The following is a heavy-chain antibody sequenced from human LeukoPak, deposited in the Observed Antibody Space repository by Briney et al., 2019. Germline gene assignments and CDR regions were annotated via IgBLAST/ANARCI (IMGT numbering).Heavy chain of an antibody. CDR1: GFTFSSYA. J-gene: IGHJ4*02. Sequence: GGSLRLSCAASGFTFSSYAMSWVRQAPGKGLEWVSATSGSGGSTYYADSVKGRFTISRDNSKNTLYLQMNSLRAEDTAVYYCAMRSTVLNPLDYWGQGTLVTVSS. V-gene: IGHV3-23*01. CDR3: AMRSTVLNPLDY. D-gene: IGHD4-17*01. CDR2: TSGSGGST.